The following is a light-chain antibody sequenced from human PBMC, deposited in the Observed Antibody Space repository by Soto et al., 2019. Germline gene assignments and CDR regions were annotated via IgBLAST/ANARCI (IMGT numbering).Light chain of an antibody. V-gene: IGKV3-20*01. J-gene: IGKJ1*01. Sequence: EIVLTQSPGTLSLSPGERATLSCRASRRVSNSWIAWYQHKPGQAPRLLIYGASSRAAGIPDRFSGGGSGTDFTLTITRLEPEDSAVFYCQQYGSPPWTFGQGTKVEIK. CDR3: QQYGSPPWT. CDR1: RRVSNSW. CDR2: GAS.